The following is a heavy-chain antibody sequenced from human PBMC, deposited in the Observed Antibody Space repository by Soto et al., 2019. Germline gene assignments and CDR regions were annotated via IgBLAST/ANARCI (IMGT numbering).Heavy chain of an antibody. J-gene: IGHJ5*02. CDR2: IDYSGTT. CDR3: ARGSRGPRWFDP. Sequence: SETLSLTCTVSGGSITSYNHYWTWIRQAPGKGLECIGYIDYSGTTNYSPSLQGRVTILVDKSKNQFSLSLTFVTAADTAVYYCARGSRGPRWFDPWGQGALVTVSS. CDR1: GGSITSYNHY. D-gene: IGHD5-12*01. V-gene: IGHV4-30-4*01.